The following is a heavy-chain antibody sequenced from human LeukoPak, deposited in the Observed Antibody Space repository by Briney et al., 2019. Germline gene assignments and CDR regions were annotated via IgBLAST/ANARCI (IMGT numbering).Heavy chain of an antibody. CDR1: GYTFTGDF. CDR2: INPKSGAT. V-gene: IGHV1-2*02. CDR3: ARSDTVVTPDY. J-gene: IGHJ4*02. Sequence: ASVKVSCKAPGYTFTGDFMHWVRQAPGQGLEWMGWINPKSGATNFAQSFQGRVTMTRDTSISTAYMELSRLRSDDTAVYYCARSDTVVTPDYWGQGTLVTVSS. D-gene: IGHD4-23*01.